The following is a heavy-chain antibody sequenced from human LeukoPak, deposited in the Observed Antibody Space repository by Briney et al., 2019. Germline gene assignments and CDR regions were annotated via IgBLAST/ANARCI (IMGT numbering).Heavy chain of an antibody. Sequence: SETLSLTCTVSGGSISSYYWSWIRQPPGKGLEWIGYIYYNGTTNYNPSLKSRVTISVGTSKIQFSLKLTSVTAADTAVYYCARAVGGSGPERDYYYYGLDVWGQGTTVTVSS. CDR1: GGSISSYY. D-gene: IGHD3-10*01. CDR3: ARAVGGSGPERDYYYYGLDV. J-gene: IGHJ6*02. CDR2: IYYNGTT. V-gene: IGHV4-59*01.